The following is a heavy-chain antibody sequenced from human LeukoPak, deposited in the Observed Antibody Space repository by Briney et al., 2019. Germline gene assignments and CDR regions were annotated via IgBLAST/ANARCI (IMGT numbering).Heavy chain of an antibody. CDR1: GGSISSYY. Sequence: SETLSLTCTVSGGSISSYYWSWIRQPPGKGLEWIGYLYYSGSTNYNPSLKSRVTISVDTSKNQFSLKLSSVTAADTAVYYCARDRAGEFDYWGQGTLVTVSS. J-gene: IGHJ4*02. CDR3: ARDRAGEFDY. CDR2: LYYSGST. V-gene: IGHV4-59*12. D-gene: IGHD6-19*01.